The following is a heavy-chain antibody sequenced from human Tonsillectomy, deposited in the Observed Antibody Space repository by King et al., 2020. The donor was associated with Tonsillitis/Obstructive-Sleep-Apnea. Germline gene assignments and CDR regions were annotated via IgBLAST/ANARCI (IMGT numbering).Heavy chain of an antibody. V-gene: IGHV3-64D*06. Sequence: VQLVESGGGLVQPGGSLRLSCSASGFTFSSDAMHWVRQAPGKGLEYVSAISSNGGSTYYADSVKGRFTISRDNSKNTLYLQMSSLRAEDTAVYYCVKRRDRTIFGVVIMGYYWGQGTLVTVSS. CDR1: GFTFSSDA. D-gene: IGHD3-3*01. CDR2: ISSNGGST. J-gene: IGHJ4*02. CDR3: VKRRDRTIFGVVIMGYY.